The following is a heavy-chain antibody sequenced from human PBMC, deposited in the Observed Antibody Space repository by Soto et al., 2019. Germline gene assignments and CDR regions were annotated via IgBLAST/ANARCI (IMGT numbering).Heavy chain of an antibody. V-gene: IGHV1-8*01. D-gene: IGHD1-26*01. J-gene: IGHJ4*02. CDR3: AHGSSIVGAPAFDY. CDR2: MQPSSGRT. Sequence: GASVKVSCKASGYSFTSLDINWVRQTTGQGLEWMGWMQPSSGRTGYAQKFQGRVTMTRDTSINTAYMELSSLTSDDTARYYCAHGSSIVGAPAFDYWGQGILVTVSS. CDR1: GYSFTSLD.